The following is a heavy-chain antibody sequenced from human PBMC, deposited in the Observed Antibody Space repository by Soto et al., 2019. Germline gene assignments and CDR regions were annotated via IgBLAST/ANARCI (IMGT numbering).Heavy chain of an antibody. D-gene: IGHD3-10*01. Sequence: QVQLVQSGAEVKKPGASVKVSCKASGYTLTRYYMHWVRQAPGQGLEWMGVINPSDGSTIYAQSFQGRVTMTRDTSTSTVYMELSSLISEDTAVCFCARGVPVGRGYYGMDVWGQGTTLSVSS. CDR1: GYTLTRYY. J-gene: IGHJ6*02. CDR2: INPSDGST. CDR3: ARGVPVGRGYYGMDV. V-gene: IGHV1-46*03.